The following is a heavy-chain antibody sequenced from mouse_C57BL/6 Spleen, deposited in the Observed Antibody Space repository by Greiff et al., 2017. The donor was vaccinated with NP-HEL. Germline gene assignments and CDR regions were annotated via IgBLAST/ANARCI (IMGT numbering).Heavy chain of an antibody. CDR2: IYPGSGNT. Sequence: QVQLKQSGPELVKPGASVKISCKASGYSFTSYYIHWVKQRPGQGLEWIGWIYPGSGNTTYYDKFKGKATLTADTSSSTAYMQLSSLTAEDSTVYYCAIYYSNSWFAYWGQGTLVTVSA. V-gene: IGHV1-66*01. D-gene: IGHD2-5*01. J-gene: IGHJ3*01. CDR1: GYSFTSYY. CDR3: AIYYSNSWFAY.